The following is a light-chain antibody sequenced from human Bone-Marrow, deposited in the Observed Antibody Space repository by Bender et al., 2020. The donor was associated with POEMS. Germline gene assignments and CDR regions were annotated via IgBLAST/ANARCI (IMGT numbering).Light chain of an antibody. CDR1: SSDIGSYNY. V-gene: IGLV2-8*01. CDR3: SSYKGDSNFGV. CDR2: EVT. J-gene: IGLJ3*02. Sequence: QSALTQPPSASGSPGQSVTISCTGTSSDIGSYNYVSWYQQHPGKAPKLIIYEVTKRPSGVPDRFSGSKSANTAYLIVSGLQTEDEADYYCSSYKGDSNFGVFGGGTTLTVL.